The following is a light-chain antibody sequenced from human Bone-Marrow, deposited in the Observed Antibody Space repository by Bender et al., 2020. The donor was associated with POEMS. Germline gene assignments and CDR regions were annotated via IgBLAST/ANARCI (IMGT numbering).Light chain of an antibody. J-gene: IGLJ3*02. CDR1: RSNIGSNG. Sequence: QSVLTQPPSASGTPGQRVTISCSGSRSNIGSNGVNWYQQLPGTAPKLLIYINNQRPSGVPDRFSGSKSGTSASLAISGLQSEDEADYYCAAWEDSLNGWVFGGGTKLTVL. V-gene: IGLV1-44*01. CDR2: INN. CDR3: AAWEDSLNGWV.